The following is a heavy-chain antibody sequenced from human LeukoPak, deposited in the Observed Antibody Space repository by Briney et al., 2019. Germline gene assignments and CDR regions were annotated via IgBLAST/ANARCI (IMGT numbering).Heavy chain of an antibody. CDR2: ISSSSSYI. Sequence: GGSLRLSCAASGFTFSSYSMNWVRQAPGKGLEWVSSISSSSSYIYYADSVKGRFTISRDNAKNSLYLQMNSLRAEDTAVYYCARAQNVLTGAFDYWGQGTLVTVSS. V-gene: IGHV3-21*01. CDR1: GFTFSSYS. J-gene: IGHJ4*02. D-gene: IGHD3-9*01. CDR3: ARAQNVLTGAFDY.